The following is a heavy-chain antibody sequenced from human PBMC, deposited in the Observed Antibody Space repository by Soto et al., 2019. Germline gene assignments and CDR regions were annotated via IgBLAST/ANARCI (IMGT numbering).Heavy chain of an antibody. CDR1: GITLSDHF. V-gene: IGHV3-72*01. CDR3: ASIRGGMGY. J-gene: IGHJ4*02. D-gene: IGHD3-10*01. CDR2: TKAKAYSYTP. Sequence: EVQLVESGGGLVQPGGSLRLSCAASGITLSDHFIDWVRQAPGKGLDWVGRTKAKAYSYTPEYAASVKGRFTISRDDSENSVYLQMNSLKSEDTAVYYCASIRGGMGYWGQGTLVTVSP.